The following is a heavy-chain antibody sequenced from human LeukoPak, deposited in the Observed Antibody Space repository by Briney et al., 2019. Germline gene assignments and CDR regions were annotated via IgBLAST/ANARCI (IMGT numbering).Heavy chain of an antibody. CDR2: ISYDGSDE. CDR1: GFTFSSYG. V-gene: IGHV3-30*03. Sequence: GGSLRLSCAASGFTFSSYGMNWVRQAPGKGLEWVALISYDGSDEYYADSVKGRFTISRDNSKNMLYLQMNSLSSEDTAVYYCARDGDGRGYYMDVWDKGTTVAVSS. CDR3: ARDGDGRGYYMDV. D-gene: IGHD3-3*01. J-gene: IGHJ6*04.